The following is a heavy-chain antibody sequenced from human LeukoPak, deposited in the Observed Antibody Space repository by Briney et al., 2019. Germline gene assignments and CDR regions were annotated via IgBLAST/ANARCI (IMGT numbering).Heavy chain of an antibody. J-gene: IGHJ4*01. CDR1: GINVTTNY. Sequence: GESLRLSCAASGINVTTNYMTWIRQAPGKGLEWVSLIYGDNAAYYAESVRGRFIISRDNLKNTLFLQMNSLRPGDTALYYCVSSTGQQFIPYDYWGHGTHVTVSS. CDR2: IYGDNAA. V-gene: IGHV3-66*02. CDR3: VSSTGQQFIPYDY. D-gene: IGHD6-13*01.